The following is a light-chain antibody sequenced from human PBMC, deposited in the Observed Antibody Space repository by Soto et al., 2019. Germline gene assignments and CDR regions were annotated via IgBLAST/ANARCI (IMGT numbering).Light chain of an antibody. V-gene: IGLV2-14*01. J-gene: IGLJ3*02. Sequence: QAASVSGSPGQSITISCTGTTSDLGDYKYISWYQQHPGKVPKLIIYEVTNRPSGVSNRFSGSKSGNTASLTISGLQAEDEADYYCSLYTISRVFGGGTKLTVL. CDR2: EVT. CDR3: SLYTISRV. CDR1: TSDLGDYKY.